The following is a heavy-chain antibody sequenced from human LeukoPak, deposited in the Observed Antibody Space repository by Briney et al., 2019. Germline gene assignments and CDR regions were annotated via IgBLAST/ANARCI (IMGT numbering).Heavy chain of an antibody. CDR3: ARLGIAVAGTRGYYYYGMDV. Sequence: GESLKISCNCSGYSFTSYWIGWVRQMPGKGLEGMGIIYPGDSDTRYSPSFQGQVTISADKSISTAYLQWSSLKDLDTAMYYCARLGIAVAGTRGYYYYGMDVWGQGTTVTVSS. CDR2: IYPGDSDT. J-gene: IGHJ6*02. D-gene: IGHD6-19*01. V-gene: IGHV5-51*01. CDR1: GYSFTSYW.